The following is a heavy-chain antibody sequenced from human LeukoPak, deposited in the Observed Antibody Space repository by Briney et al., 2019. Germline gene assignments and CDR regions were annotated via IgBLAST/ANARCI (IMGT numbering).Heavy chain of an antibody. CDR3: ARDNGYSSSWPILFDY. J-gene: IGHJ4*02. Sequence: ASVKVSCKASGYTFTGYYMHWVRQAPGQGLEWMGWINPNSGGTNYAQKFQGRVTMTRDTSISTAYMELSRLRSDDTAVYYCARDNGYSSSWPILFDYWGQGTLVTVSS. CDR1: GYTFTGYY. D-gene: IGHD6-13*01. V-gene: IGHV1-2*02. CDR2: INPNSGGT.